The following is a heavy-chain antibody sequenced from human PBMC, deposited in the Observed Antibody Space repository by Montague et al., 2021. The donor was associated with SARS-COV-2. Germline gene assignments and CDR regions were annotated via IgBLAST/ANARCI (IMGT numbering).Heavy chain of an antibody. CDR3: ARGENPTGFLVDY. Sequence: SLRLSCAASGYTFNRNSMHRVRQAPGKGLEWLALLSSDESLERYAESVSGRFTISRDNSKSTVFLQMNSLRPEDTAVYYCARGENPTGFLVDYWGQGTLVTVSS. D-gene: IGHD7-27*01. CDR1: GYTFNRNS. J-gene: IGHJ4*02. CDR2: LSSDESLE. V-gene: IGHV3-30*04.